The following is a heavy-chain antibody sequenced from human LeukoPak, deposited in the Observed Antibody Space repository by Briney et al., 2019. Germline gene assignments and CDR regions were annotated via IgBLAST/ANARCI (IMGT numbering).Heavy chain of an antibody. CDR2: INHSGST. CDR1: GGSFSGYY. Sequence: SETLSLTCAVYGGSFSGYYWSWIRQPPGKGLEWIGEINHSGSTNYNPSLKSRVTISVDTSKNQFSLKLSSVTAADTAVYYCARGRITGIQLWLDKRSYYFDYWGQGTLVTVSS. D-gene: IGHD5-18*01. CDR3: ARGRITGIQLWLDKRSYYFDY. V-gene: IGHV4-34*01. J-gene: IGHJ4*02.